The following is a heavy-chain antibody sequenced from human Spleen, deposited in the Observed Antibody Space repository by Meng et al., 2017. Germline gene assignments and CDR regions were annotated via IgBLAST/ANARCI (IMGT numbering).Heavy chain of an antibody. J-gene: IGHJ4*02. Sequence: SETLSLTCTVSGYSISTGYYWGWIRQPPGKGLEWIGTIFHSGSTYYNPSLKSRVTMSVDKSKNQFSLKLTSVTAADTAVYYCASYNSGWPQFDSWGQGILVTVSS. CDR1: GYSISTGYY. V-gene: IGHV4-38-2*02. D-gene: IGHD6-19*01. CDR2: IFHSGST. CDR3: ASYNSGWPQFDS.